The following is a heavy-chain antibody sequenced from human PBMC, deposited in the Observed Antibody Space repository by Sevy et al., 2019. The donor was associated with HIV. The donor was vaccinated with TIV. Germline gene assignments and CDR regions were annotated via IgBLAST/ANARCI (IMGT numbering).Heavy chain of an antibody. Sequence: SETLSLTCTVSGDSISGYYWSWIRQPPGKGLEWIGYFYYSAGTNYNPSLKSRVTISVDTTKNQVSLKVRSLTAADTAVYYCARGIAAPRGMDVWGQGTTVTVSS. CDR1: GDSISGYY. D-gene: IGHD6-13*01. CDR2: FYYSAGT. V-gene: IGHV4-59*01. CDR3: ARGIAAPRGMDV. J-gene: IGHJ6*02.